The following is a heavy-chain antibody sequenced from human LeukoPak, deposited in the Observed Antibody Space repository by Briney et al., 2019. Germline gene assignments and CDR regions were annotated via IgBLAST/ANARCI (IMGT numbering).Heavy chain of an antibody. V-gene: IGHV4-34*01. CDR2: INHSGST. CDR1: GGSFSGYY. Sequence: KSSETLSLTCAVYGGSFSGYYWSWIRQPPGKGLEWIGEINHSGSTNYNPSLKSRVTISVDTSKNQFSLKLSSVTAADTAVYYRASGLRSDYWGQGTLVTVSS. J-gene: IGHJ4*02. D-gene: IGHD5-12*01. CDR3: ASGLRSDY.